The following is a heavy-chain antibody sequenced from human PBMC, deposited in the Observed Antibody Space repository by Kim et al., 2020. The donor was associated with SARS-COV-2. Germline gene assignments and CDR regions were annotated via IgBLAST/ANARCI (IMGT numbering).Heavy chain of an antibody. D-gene: IGHD2-15*01. CDR3: ARGWAFDI. CDR2: DGSST. V-gene: IGHV3-74*01. J-gene: IGHJ3*02. Sequence: DGSSTAYAASVKGRFSISRDNPKNTLYLQMNSLGAEDTAVYYCARGWAFDIWGQGTMVTVSS.